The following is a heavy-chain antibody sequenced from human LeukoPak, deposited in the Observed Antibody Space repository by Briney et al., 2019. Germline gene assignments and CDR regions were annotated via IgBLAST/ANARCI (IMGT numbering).Heavy chain of an antibody. CDR1: GFTFSSYS. D-gene: IGHD3-16*02. CDR3: ARGGLPSLYYDYIWGSYPYYFDY. J-gene: IGHJ4*02. CDR2: ISSSSSYI. V-gene: IGHV3-21*01. Sequence: NPGGSLRLSCAASGFTFSSYSMNWVRQAPGKGLEWVSSISSSSSYIYYADSVKGRFTISRDNAKNSLYLQMNSLRAEDTAVYYCARGGLPSLYYDYIWGSYPYYFDYWGLGTLVTVSS.